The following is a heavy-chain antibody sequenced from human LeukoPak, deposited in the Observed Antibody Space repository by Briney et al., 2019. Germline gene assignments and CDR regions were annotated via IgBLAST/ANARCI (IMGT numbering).Heavy chain of an antibody. V-gene: IGHV3-23*01. J-gene: IGHJ4*02. CDR1: GFTFSSDA. Sequence: GSLRLSCAASGFTFSSDALSWVRQAPGKGLEWVSLISGSGGRTDYADSVKGRFTISRDNSKNTLYLQMNSLKAEDTAVYYCAKHVRTSVWFFDYWGQGTLVTVSS. CDR2: ISGSGGRT. D-gene: IGHD6-19*01. CDR3: AKHVRTSVWFFDY.